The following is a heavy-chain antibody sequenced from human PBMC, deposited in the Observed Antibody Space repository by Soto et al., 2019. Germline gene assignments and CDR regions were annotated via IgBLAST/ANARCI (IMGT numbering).Heavy chain of an antibody. CDR2: IYYGGNT. J-gene: IGHJ5*02. Sequence: PXGTLSLTCLVSGASISSYYWSWIRQSPGKGLEWIGYIYYGGNTNYNPSLKSRVTISVDTSKNQFSLKLSSVTAADTGVYYCARDFRIPNGFDPWGPGTLVTVSS. CDR3: ARDFRIPNGFDP. V-gene: IGHV4-59*01. CDR1: GASISSYY. D-gene: IGHD2-21*01.